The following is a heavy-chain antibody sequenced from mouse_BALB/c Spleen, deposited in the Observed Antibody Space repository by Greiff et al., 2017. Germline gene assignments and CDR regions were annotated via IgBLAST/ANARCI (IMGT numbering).Heavy chain of an antibody. CDR2: IYPGDGDT. J-gene: IGHJ3*01. V-gene: IGHV1-82*01. CDR3: ARGGIYYGLAY. D-gene: IGHD2-1*01. Sequence: VQLQQSGPELVKPGASVKISCKASGYAFSSSWMNWVKQRPGQGLEWIGRIYPGDGDTNYNGKFKGKATLTADKSSSTAYMQLSSLTSVDSAVYFCARGGIYYGLAYWGQGTLVTVSA. CDR1: GYAFSSSW.